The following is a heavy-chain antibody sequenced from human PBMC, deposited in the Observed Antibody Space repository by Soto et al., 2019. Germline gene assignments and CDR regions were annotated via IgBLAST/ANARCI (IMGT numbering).Heavy chain of an antibody. D-gene: IGHD1-26*01. CDR2: MTPNSGNT. Sequence: QAQLVQSGAEVKKPGASVKVSCKASGYTFTGYDINWVRQATGQGLEWMGWMTPNSGNTGYAQNFQGRVTMTRDNSITTAYMELTSLRDDESAVYYCAGDKVGPTGIDFWGQGTLVTVSS. CDR3: AGDKVGPTGIDF. V-gene: IGHV1-8*01. J-gene: IGHJ4*02. CDR1: GYTFTGYD.